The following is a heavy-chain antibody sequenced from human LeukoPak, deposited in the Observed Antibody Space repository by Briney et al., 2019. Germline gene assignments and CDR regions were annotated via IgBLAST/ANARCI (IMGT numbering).Heavy chain of an antibody. CDR1: GGSFSGYY. V-gene: IGHV4-59*12. D-gene: IGHD1-1*01. CDR3: ARRISSWNVYIDK. CDR2: IYSSGTT. Sequence: SETLSLTCTVSGGSFSGYYWSWIRQTPGKGLEWIGYIYSSGTTNYNRSLQSRVTISLDTPKNQFSLSVTSVTAADTAMYFYARRISSWNVYIDKWGQGIQVTVSS. J-gene: IGHJ4*02.